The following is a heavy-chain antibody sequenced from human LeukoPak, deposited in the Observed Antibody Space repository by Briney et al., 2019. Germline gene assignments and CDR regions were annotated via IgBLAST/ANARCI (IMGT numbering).Heavy chain of an antibody. D-gene: IGHD5-24*01. CDR1: GGAFRSYA. CDR2: IIPIFGTA. Sequence: GSSVKVYCKASGGAFRSYAISWVRQAPGQGLEWMGRIIPIFGTANYAQKFQGRVTITTDESTSTAYMELSSLRTEDTAVYYCARRGVEMATRDGVAFDIGGQGTMVTVSS. CDR3: ARRGVEMATRDGVAFDI. V-gene: IGHV1-69*05. J-gene: IGHJ3*02.